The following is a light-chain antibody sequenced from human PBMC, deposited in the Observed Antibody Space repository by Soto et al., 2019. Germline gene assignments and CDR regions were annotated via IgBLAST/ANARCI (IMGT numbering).Light chain of an antibody. CDR2: AAS. V-gene: IGKV3D-15*01. J-gene: IGKJ1*01. CDR1: QSVSSD. Sequence: EVVLTQSPATLSLSPGERATLSCRASQSVSSDYLAWYQQRPGQAPRLLIYAASSRATGIPDRFSGSGSGTEFTLTISSLQSEDFAVYYCQQYNNWPRTFGQGTKVDIK. CDR3: QQYNNWPRT.